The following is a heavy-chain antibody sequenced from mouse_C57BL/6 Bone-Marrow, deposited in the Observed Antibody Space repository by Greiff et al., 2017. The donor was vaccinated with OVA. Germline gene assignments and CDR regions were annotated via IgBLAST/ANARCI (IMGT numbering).Heavy chain of an antibody. CDR2: IYPGDGDT. V-gene: IGHV1-82*01. Sequence: VQLQQSGPELVKPGASVKISCKASGYAFSSSWMNWVKQRPGKGLEWIGRIYPGDGDTNYNGKFKGKATLTADKSSSTAYMQLSSLTSEDSAVYFCASIYYDYDEGGFFDYGGQGTTLTVSS. D-gene: IGHD2-4*01. J-gene: IGHJ2*01. CDR1: GYAFSSSW. CDR3: ASIYYDYDEGGFFDY.